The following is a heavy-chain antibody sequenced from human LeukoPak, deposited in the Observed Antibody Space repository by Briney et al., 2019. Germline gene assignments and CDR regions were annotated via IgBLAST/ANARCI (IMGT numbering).Heavy chain of an antibody. Sequence: SQTLSLTCTVSGGSISSGSYYWSWIRQPAGKGLEWIGRIYTSGSTNYNPSLKSRVTISVDTSKNQFSLKLSSVTAADTAVYYCARHKSLWFGEIDYWGQGTLVTVSS. D-gene: IGHD3-10*01. J-gene: IGHJ4*02. V-gene: IGHV4-61*02. CDR2: IYTSGST. CDR3: ARHKSLWFGEIDY. CDR1: GGSISSGSYY.